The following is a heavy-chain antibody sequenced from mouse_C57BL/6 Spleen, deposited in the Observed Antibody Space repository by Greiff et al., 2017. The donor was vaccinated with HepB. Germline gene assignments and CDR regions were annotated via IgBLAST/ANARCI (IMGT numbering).Heavy chain of an antibody. V-gene: IGHV1-61*01. CDR1: GYTFTSYW. J-gene: IGHJ1*03. CDR2: IYPSDSET. D-gene: IGHD1-1*01. CDR3: ARSSPRYFDV. Sequence: QVQLQQPGAELVRPGSSVKLSCKASGYTFTSYWMDWVKQRPGQGLEWIGNIYPSDSETHYNQKFKDKATLTVDKSSSTAYMQLSSLTSEDSAVYYGARSSPRYFDVWGTGTTVTVSS.